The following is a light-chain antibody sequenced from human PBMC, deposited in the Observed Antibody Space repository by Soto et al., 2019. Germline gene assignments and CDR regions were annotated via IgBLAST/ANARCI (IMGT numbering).Light chain of an antibody. J-gene: IGKJ1*01. CDR3: QKYNSYSRT. V-gene: IGKV1-5*03. CDR1: QSISTW. CDR2: KAS. Sequence: DIQMTQSPSTLSASVGDRVTITCRASQSISTWLAWYQQKPGRAPNLLIYKASSLKSGVPSRFSGSGSGTEFTLTISSLQPDDFATYYCQKYNSYSRTFGQGTKVDIK.